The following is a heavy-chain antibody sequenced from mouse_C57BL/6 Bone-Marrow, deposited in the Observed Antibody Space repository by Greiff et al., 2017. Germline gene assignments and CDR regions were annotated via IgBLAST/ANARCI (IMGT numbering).Heavy chain of an antibody. CDR2: LSYDGSN. CDR3: ARKGYYGSSYYYDC. CDR1: GYSFTSGYY. D-gene: IGHD1-1*01. V-gene: IGHV3-6*01. Sequence: EVQLKESGPGLVKPSQSLSLTCSVTGYSFTSGYYWNWIRQFPGNKLEWMGYLSYDGSNNYNPSLKNRTSITVDPSKNQFFLKLNSVTTEDTATYYCARKGYYGSSYYYDCWGQGTTLTVAS. J-gene: IGHJ2*01.